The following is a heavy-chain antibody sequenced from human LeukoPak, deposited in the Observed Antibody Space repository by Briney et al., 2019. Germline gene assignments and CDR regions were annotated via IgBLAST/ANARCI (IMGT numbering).Heavy chain of an antibody. J-gene: IGHJ6*02. CDR3: AKDRADVDTAMEPSYYYYYGMDV. V-gene: IGHV3-43*02. D-gene: IGHD5-18*01. CDR2: ISGDGGIT. Sequence: GGSLRVSCAASGFTFDDYAMHWVRQAPGKGLEWVSLISGDGGITYYADSVKGRFTISRDNSKNSLYLEMNSLRTADNAFYYCAKDRADVDTAMEPSYYYYYGMDVWGQGTTVTVSS. CDR1: GFTFDDYA.